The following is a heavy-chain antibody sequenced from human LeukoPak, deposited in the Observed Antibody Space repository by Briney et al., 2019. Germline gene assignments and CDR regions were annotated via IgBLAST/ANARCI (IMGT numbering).Heavy chain of an antibody. J-gene: IGHJ4*02. CDR1: GYTFTGNY. V-gene: IGHV1-46*01. D-gene: IGHD3-22*01. CDR2: INPSGGST. CDR3: ARNKWNYYDSSGYYFFDY. Sequence: ASVKVSCKTSGYTFTGNYMHWVRQAPGQGLEWMGLINPSGGSTIYAQKFQGRVTMTRDTSTSTVYMELSSLRSEDTAVYYCARNKWNYYDSSGYYFFDYWGQGTLVTVSS.